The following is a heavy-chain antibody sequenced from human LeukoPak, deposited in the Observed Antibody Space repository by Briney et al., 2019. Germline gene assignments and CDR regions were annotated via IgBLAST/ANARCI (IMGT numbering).Heavy chain of an antibody. Sequence: PSETLSLXCTVSGGSISSTGYYWTWIRQPAGKGLEWIGHIDNSGSTNCNPSLKSRVTISVDTSKNQFSLNLTSVTAADTAVYYCARDCEFCDLLFYMNVWGKGTTVTVSS. D-gene: IGHD3-16*01. V-gene: IGHV4-61*09. J-gene: IGHJ6*03. CDR3: ARDCEFCDLLFYMNV. CDR2: IDNSGST. CDR1: GGSISSTGYY.